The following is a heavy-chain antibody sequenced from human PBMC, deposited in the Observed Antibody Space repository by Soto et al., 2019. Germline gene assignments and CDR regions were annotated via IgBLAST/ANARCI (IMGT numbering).Heavy chain of an antibody. Sequence: PGGSLRLSCAASGFTFGSYWMSWVRQAPGKGLEWVANIKQDGSEKYYVDSVKGRFTISRDNAKNTLSLQMNSLRVEDTAVYYCVRGELRPRFDYWGQGTLVTVSS. CDR1: GFTFGSYW. V-gene: IGHV3-7*01. J-gene: IGHJ4*02. CDR2: IKQDGSEK. CDR3: VRGELRPRFDY. D-gene: IGHD1-7*01.